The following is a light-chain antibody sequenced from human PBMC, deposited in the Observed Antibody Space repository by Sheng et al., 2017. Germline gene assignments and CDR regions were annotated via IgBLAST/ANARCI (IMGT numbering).Light chain of an antibody. CDR2: GTS. J-gene: IGKJ1*01. CDR3: QQFGSSTWT. V-gene: IGKV3-20*01. Sequence: ILLTQSPHTLSLSPGERATLSCRASQSLSNRHLAWYQQKPGQAPRLLIYGTSNRATGTPDRFSGSGSGTDFSLTIIRVEPEDFAVYYCQQFGSSTWTFGQGTKVEIK. CDR1: QSLSNRH.